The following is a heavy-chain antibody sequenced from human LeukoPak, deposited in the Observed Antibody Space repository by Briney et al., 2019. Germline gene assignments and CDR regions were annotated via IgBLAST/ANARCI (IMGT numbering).Heavy chain of an antibody. V-gene: IGHV3-43*01. CDR2: ISWDGGST. CDR1: GFTFEDYT. CDR3: AKPFGSISSRSVYFDY. J-gene: IGHJ4*02. D-gene: IGHD3-3*01. Sequence: GGSLRLSCAASGFTFEDYTMRWVRQSPGKRLEWVPLISWDGGSTYYADSVKGRFTISRDNSKNSLYLQMNSLRIEDTALYYCAKPFGSISSRSVYFDYWGEGTLVTVSS.